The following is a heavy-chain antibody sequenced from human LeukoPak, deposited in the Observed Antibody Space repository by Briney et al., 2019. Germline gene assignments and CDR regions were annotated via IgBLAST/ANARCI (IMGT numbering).Heavy chain of an antibody. CDR2: IYYSGST. J-gene: IGHJ4*02. Sequence: PSQTLSLTCSVSGGSISIGAYYWSWIRQHPGKGLEWIGYIYYSGSTYYNPSLKSRLTISVDTSKNQFSLKLSSVTAADTAVYYCARDGPDCSGGSCYSDWGQGTLVTVSS. CDR1: GGSISIGAYY. CDR3: ARDGPDCSGGSCYSD. D-gene: IGHD2-15*01. V-gene: IGHV4-31*03.